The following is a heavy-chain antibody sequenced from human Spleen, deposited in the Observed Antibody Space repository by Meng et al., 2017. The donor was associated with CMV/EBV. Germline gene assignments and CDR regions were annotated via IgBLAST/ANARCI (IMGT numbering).Heavy chain of an antibody. CDR2: IYYSGST. J-gene: IGHJ6*02. Sequence: SETLSLTCTVSGGSISSSSYYWGWIRQPPGKGLEWIGSIYYSGSTYYNPSLKSRVTISVDTSKNQFSLKLSSVTAADTAVYYCARDEYGYCSSTSCPYPYYYYCGMDVWGQGTTVTVSS. D-gene: IGHD2-2*03. CDR1: GGSISSSSYY. CDR3: ARDEYGYCSSTSCPYPYYYYCGMDV. V-gene: IGHV4-39*07.